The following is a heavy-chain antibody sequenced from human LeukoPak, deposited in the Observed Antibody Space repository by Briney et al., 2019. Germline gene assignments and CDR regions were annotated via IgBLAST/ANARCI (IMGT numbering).Heavy chain of an antibody. Sequence: GGSLGLSCAASGFTFSDYYMSWIRQAPGKGLEWVSYISSSGSTIYYADSVKGRFTISRDNAKNSLYLQMNSLRAEDTAVYYCARARYSSGWYYWFDPWGQGTLVTVSS. CDR2: ISSSGSTI. V-gene: IGHV3-11*01. CDR1: GFTFSDYY. D-gene: IGHD6-19*01. J-gene: IGHJ5*02. CDR3: ARARYSSGWYYWFDP.